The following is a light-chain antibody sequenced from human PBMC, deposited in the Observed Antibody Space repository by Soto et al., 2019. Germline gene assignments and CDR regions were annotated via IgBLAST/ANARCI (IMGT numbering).Light chain of an antibody. V-gene: IGKV3-20*01. CDR2: GAS. Sequence: EIVLTQSPGTLSLSPRERATLSCRASQSVSSSYLAWYQQKPGQAPRLLIYGASSRATGIPDRFSGSGSGRDFTLTISRLEPEDFAVYYCQQYGSSPRTFGGGTKVEIK. CDR3: QQYGSSPRT. J-gene: IGKJ4*01. CDR1: QSVSSSY.